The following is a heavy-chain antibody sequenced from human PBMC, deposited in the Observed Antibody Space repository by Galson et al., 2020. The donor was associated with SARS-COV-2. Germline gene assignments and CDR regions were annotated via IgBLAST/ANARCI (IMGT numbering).Heavy chain of an antibody. CDR3: ARYLFFGELLSPFDP. Sequence: PSETLSLTCAVSGFSISSAYYWGWIRPPPGKGLEWIGTLYHTGSTYYNPSLTSRVTVSVDTSKNQFSLKLSSVTAADTAVYYCARYLFFGELLSPFDPWGQGTLVTVSS. V-gene: IGHV4-38-2*01. CDR1: GFSISSAYY. CDR2: LYHTGST. D-gene: IGHD3-10*01. J-gene: IGHJ5*02.